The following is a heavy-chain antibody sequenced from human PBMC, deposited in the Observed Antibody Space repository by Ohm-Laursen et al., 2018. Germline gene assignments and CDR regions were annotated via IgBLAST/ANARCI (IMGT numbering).Heavy chain of an antibody. CDR3: ARTWIQLWSLSPLDY. Sequence: SLRLSCTASGFTFSDYYMSWIRQAPGKGLEWVSYISSSGSTIYYADSVKGRFTISRDNAKNTLFLQMNSLRADDTAVYYCARTWIQLWSLSPLDYWDQGTLVTVSS. D-gene: IGHD5-18*01. J-gene: IGHJ4*02. V-gene: IGHV3-11*04. CDR2: ISSSGSTI. CDR1: GFTFSDYY.